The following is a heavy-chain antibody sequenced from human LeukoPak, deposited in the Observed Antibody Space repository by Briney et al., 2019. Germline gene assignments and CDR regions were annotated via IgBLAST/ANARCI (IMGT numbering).Heavy chain of an antibody. CDR2: ISSSSLSYI. V-gene: IGHV3-21*01. CDR1: GFTFSTYG. J-gene: IGHJ4*02. Sequence: GGSLRLSCAASGFTFSTYGMSWVRQAPGKGLEWVSSISSSSLSYIYYADSVKGRFTIFRDNAKNSLYLQMNSLRAEDTAVYFCVRSPRIAVPGIQLDYWGQGTLVTVSS. D-gene: IGHD6-13*01. CDR3: VRSPRIAVPGIQLDY.